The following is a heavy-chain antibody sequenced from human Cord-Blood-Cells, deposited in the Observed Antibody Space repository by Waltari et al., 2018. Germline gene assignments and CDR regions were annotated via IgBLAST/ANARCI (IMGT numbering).Heavy chain of an antibody. V-gene: IGHV1-69*01. CDR3: ARVGSIAATTNWFDP. CDR2: IIPIFGTA. CDR1: GGTFSRYA. D-gene: IGHD6-13*01. J-gene: IGHJ5*02. Sequence: QVQLVQSGAEVKKPGSSVKVSCKASGGTFSRYAISWVRQAPGQGLEWMGGIIPIFGTANYAQKFQGRVTITADESTSTAYMELSSLRSEDTAVYYCARVGSIAATTNWFDPWGQGTLVTVSS.